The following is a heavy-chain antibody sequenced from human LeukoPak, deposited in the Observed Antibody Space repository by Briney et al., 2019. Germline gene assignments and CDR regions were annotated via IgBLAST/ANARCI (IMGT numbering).Heavy chain of an antibody. CDR3: AREGNRGMDV. D-gene: IGHD2/OR15-2a*01. CDR1: GGTFSSYA. J-gene: IGHJ6*02. CDR2: IIPILGIA. V-gene: IGHV1-69*04. Sequence: SVKVSCKASGGTFSSYAISWVRQAPGQGLEWMGRIIPILGIANYAQKFQGRVTITADKSTSTAYMELSSLRSKDTAVYYCAREGNRGMDVWGQGTTVTVSS.